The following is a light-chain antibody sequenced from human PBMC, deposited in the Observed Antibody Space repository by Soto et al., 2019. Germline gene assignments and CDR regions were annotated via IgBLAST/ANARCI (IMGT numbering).Light chain of an antibody. J-gene: IGLJ1*01. CDR3: TSYTISDTYV. CDR2: DVS. Sequence: QSVLTQPASVSGSPGQSITISCTGTGSDVGRYNSVSWYQQHPGKAPKLLIYDVSDRPSGVSDRFSGSKSGNTASLTVSGLQAEDEADYYCTSYTISDTYVFGSGTKSPS. V-gene: IGLV2-14*01. CDR1: GSDVGRYNS.